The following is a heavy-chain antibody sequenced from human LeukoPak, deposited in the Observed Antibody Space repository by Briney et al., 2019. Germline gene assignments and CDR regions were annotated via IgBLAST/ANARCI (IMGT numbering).Heavy chain of an antibody. CDR1: GFSFHYYA. V-gene: IGHV3-30-3*01. CDR2: ISYDGTNE. Sequence: PGGSLRLSCAASGFSFHYYAMHWVRQAPGKGLEWVAVISYDGTNEYYADSVKGRLTISRDNSKNTLYLQMNSLRAEDTAVYYCAKGFYGGLRGPGDVWGQGTTVTVSS. CDR3: AKGFYGGLRGPGDV. D-gene: IGHD4-17*01. J-gene: IGHJ6*02.